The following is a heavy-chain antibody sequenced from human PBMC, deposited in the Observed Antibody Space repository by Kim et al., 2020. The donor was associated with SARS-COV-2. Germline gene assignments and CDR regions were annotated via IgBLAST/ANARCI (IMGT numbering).Heavy chain of an antibody. CDR3: LGGFYFDY. CDR2: GNGNT. J-gene: IGHJ4*02. D-gene: IGHD3-16*01. V-gene: IGHV1-3*01. Sequence: GNGNTIYSQKFKGRVTFTTETSANRAYMELNFLRSEDSAVYYCLGGFYFDYWGQGTLVTVSS.